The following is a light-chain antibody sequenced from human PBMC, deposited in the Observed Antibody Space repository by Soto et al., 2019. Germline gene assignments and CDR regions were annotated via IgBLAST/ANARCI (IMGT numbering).Light chain of an antibody. CDR3: ATWDDSLNGVV. V-gene: IGLV1-44*01. Sequence: QSVLTQPPSLSGTPGQTVTISCIGSRSNIGSAIVHWYQQLPGTAPKHLIYMNSHRPSGVPDRFSASKSGTSASLVITGLRPEDEADYYCATWDDSLNGVVFGGGTKLTVL. CDR2: MNS. CDR1: RSNIGSAI. J-gene: IGLJ2*01.